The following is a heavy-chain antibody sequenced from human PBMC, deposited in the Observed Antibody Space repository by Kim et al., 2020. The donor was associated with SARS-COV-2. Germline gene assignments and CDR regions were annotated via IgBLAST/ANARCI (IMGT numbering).Heavy chain of an antibody. J-gene: IGHJ3*02. Sequence: GGFLRLSCAASGFTFSSYAMSWVRQAPGKGLEWVSAISGSGGSTYYADSVKGRFTISRDNSKNTLYLQMNSLRAEDTAVYYCAKAYQRITMIVVVITTLFGAFDIWGQGTMVTVSS. CDR3: AKAYQRITMIVVVITTLFGAFDI. D-gene: IGHD3-22*01. CDR1: GFTFSSYA. V-gene: IGHV3-23*01. CDR2: ISGSGGST.